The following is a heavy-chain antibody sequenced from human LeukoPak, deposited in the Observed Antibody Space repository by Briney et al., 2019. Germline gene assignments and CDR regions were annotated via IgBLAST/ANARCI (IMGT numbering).Heavy chain of an antibody. V-gene: IGHV3-23*01. J-gene: IGHJ4*02. CDR1: GFTFSSYA. CDR3: AKDRGDGYTRNFDS. Sequence: GGSLRLSCAASGFTFSSYAMNWVRQAPGKGLQWVSSISDSGGATFYADSVKGRFTISRDNSKNTLYLQVNSLRAEDTAVYYCAKDRGDGYTRNFDSWGQGTLVTVSS. CDR2: ISDSGGAT. D-gene: IGHD5-24*01.